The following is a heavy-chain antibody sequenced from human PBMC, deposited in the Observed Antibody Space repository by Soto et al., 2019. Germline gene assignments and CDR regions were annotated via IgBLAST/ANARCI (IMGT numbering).Heavy chain of an antibody. CDR1: GGTFSSYA. D-gene: IGHD5-18*01. CDR3: ARGTGYRYGRPHDAFDI. Sequence: SLKVSCKASGGTFSSYAINWVRQAPGQGLEWMGGIIPIFGTANYAQKFQGRVTITADESTSTAYMELSSLRSEDTAVYYCARGTGYRYGRPHDAFDIWGQGTMVTVSS. J-gene: IGHJ3*02. V-gene: IGHV1-69*13. CDR2: IIPIFGTA.